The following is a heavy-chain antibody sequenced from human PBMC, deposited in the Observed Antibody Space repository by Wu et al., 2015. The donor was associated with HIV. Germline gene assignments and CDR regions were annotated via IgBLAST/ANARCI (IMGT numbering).Heavy chain of an antibody. V-gene: IGHV1-2*02. CDR1: GYSFSDYH. CDR3: ARALRPVADALELDY. CDR2: INHNGGGA. D-gene: IGHD6-19*01. Sequence: QIHLVQSGAEVKKPGASVKVSCKTSGYSFSDYHLHWVRQASGQGLEWMGWINHNGGGATYAQKLQGRVAMTRDTSISTVFMELSRLRFDDTAIYYCARALRPVADALELDYWGQGTPVTVSS. J-gene: IGHJ4*02.